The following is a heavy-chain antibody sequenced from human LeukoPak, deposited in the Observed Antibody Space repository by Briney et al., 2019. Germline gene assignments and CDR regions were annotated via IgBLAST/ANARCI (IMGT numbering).Heavy chain of an antibody. CDR3: ARDLGVYDSSGWDYFDY. D-gene: IGHD6-25*01. Sequence: PGGSLRLSCAASGFTFSSYWMSWVRQAPGKGLEWVANIKQDGSEKYYVDSVKGRFTISRDNAKNSLYLQMNSLRAEDTAVYYCARDLGVYDSSGWDYFDYWGQGTLVTVSS. CDR2: IKQDGSEK. CDR1: GFTFSSYW. V-gene: IGHV3-7*01. J-gene: IGHJ4*02.